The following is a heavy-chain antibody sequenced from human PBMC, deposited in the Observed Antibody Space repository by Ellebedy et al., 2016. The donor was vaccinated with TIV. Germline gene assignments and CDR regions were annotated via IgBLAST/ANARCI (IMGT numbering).Heavy chain of an antibody. CDR1: GFTFSGSA. D-gene: IGHD1-20*01. J-gene: IGHJ4*02. CDR2: IRSQANSYAT. CDR3: TRRGVSGGITFDY. Sequence: GGSLRLXXAASGFTFSGSAMHWARQSSGKGLEWIGRIRSQANSYATAYAPSVKGRFFISRDDLKNTAYLHMNSLNTEDSAVYYCTRRGVSGGITFDYWGQGTLVTVSS. V-gene: IGHV3-73*01.